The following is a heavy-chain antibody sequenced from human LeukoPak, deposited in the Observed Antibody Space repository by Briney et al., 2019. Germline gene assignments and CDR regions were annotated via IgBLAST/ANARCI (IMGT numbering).Heavy chain of an antibody. CDR1: GFTFSSYW. Sequence: GGALRLSCAASGFTFSSYWMSWVRQAPGKGREWVANIKQDGSEKYLVDSVKGPFTISRDNAKNSLYLQMNSLRAEDTAVYYCSRDVRWSYVYNSSSEGVFDYWGQGTLVTVSS. J-gene: IGHJ4*02. D-gene: IGHD6-6*01. CDR3: SRDVRWSYVYNSSSEGVFDY. CDR2: IKQDGSEK. V-gene: IGHV3-7*01.